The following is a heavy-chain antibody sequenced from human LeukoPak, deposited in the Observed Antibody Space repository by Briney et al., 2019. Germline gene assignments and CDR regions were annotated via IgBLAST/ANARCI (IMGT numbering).Heavy chain of an antibody. J-gene: IGHJ4*02. CDR3: AREAARGIAEVDF. V-gene: IGHV3-74*01. Sequence: GGSLRLSCAASGFTFSSYWMHWVRQAPGKGLVWVSRISSDGSSTSYADSVKGRFTISRDNAKDTLYLQMNSLRAEDTAVYYCAREAARGIAEVDFWGQGTLVTVSS. CDR1: GFTFSSYW. D-gene: IGHD6-13*01. CDR2: ISSDGSST.